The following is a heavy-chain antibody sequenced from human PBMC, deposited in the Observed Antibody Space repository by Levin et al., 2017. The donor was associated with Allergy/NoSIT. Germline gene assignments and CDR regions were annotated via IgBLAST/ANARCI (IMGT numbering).Heavy chain of an antibody. J-gene: IGHJ3*02. Sequence: GGSLRLSCAASGFTFDDYAMHWVRQAPGKGLEWVSGISWNSGSICSADSVKGRFTISRDNAKNSLYLQMNSLRTEDTALYYCARDNIGLPDAFDIWGQGTMVIVSS. D-gene: IGHD3-10*01. CDR2: ISWNSGSI. CDR3: ARDNIGLPDAFDI. V-gene: IGHV3-9*01. CDR1: GFTFDDYA.